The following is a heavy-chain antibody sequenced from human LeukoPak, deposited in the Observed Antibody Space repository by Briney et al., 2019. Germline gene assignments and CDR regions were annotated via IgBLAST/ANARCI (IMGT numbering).Heavy chain of an antibody. Sequence: GGSLRLSCAASGFTFSSYSMNWVRQAPGKGLEWVSYISSSSSTLYYADSVKGRFTISRDNAKSSLYLQMNSLRAEDTAVYYCAREGAYTPLDYWGQGTLVTVSS. D-gene: IGHD1-26*01. CDR1: GFTFSSYS. J-gene: IGHJ4*02. CDR3: AREGAYTPLDY. V-gene: IGHV3-48*01. CDR2: ISSSSSTL.